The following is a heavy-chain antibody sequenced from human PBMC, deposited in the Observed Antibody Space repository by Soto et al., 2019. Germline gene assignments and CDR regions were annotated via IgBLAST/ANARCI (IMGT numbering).Heavy chain of an antibody. V-gene: IGHV4-59*01. J-gene: IGHJ6*03. Sequence: PSETLSLTCTVSGGSISRYYWSWIRQPPGKGLEWIAYIYYSGSTTNYNPSLKSRVTMSVDTSKNQFSLKLSSVTAADTAVYYCARSSLVGYYYYMDVWGKGTTVTVSS. CDR2: IYYSGSTT. CDR1: GGSISRYY. CDR3: ARSSLVGYYYYMDV.